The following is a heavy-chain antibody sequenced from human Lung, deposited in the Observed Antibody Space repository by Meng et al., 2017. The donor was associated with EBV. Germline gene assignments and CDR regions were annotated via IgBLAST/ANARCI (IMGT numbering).Heavy chain of an antibody. CDR2: IYYSGSA. J-gene: IGHJ4*02. V-gene: IGHV4-31*03. CDR3: ARGPSGSYYPSFDY. CDR1: GGSISSGGYY. D-gene: IGHD1-26*01. Sequence: LLKASGPRLMKPSQTLSLTCTVSGGSISSGGYYWSWIRQHPGKGLEWIGNIYYSGSAYYNPSLKSRVTISVDTSKNHFSLKLSSVTAADTAVYYCARGPSGSYYPSFDYWGQGTLVTVSS.